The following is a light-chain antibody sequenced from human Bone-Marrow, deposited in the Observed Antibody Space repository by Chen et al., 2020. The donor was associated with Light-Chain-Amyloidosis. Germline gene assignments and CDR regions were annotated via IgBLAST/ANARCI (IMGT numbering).Light chain of an antibody. J-gene: IGLJ3*02. CDR2: RET. CDR1: TSSIGGSF. CDR3: ATGDFSGSGQGV. Sequence: QSVLNQPPSASGTPGQRVTISCSGSTSSIGGSFIYCYRHLPGTAPKLLISRETQRPYGVADRFSGAKSGTSASLTMSGLRSEDEAVYYCATGDFSGSGQGVFGGGTKLTV. V-gene: IGLV1-47*02.